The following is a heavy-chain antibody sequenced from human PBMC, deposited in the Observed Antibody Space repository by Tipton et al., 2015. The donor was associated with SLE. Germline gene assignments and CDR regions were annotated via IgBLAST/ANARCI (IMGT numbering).Heavy chain of an antibody. CDR2: IYYSGST. D-gene: IGHD2/OR15-2a*01. CDR1: GGSISSYY. V-gene: IGHV4-59*12. J-gene: IGHJ2*01. CDR3: ARLSTRGWFDL. Sequence: TLSLTCTVSGGSISSYYWSWIRQPPGKGLEWIGYIYYSGSTNYNPSLKSRVTISVDTSKNQFSLKLSSVTAADTAVYYCARLSTRGWFDLWGRGTLVTVSS.